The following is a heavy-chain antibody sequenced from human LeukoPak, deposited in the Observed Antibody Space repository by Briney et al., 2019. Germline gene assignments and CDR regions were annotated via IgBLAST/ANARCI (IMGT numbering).Heavy chain of an antibody. J-gene: IGHJ4*02. CDR1: GGSISIGGYY. V-gene: IGHV4-31*03. Sequence: NPSQTLCLTCTVSGGSISIGGYYGSWIRQHPGKGLEWIGYIYYSGSTYYNPSLKSRVTISVDTSKNQFSLKLSSVTAADTAVYYCARPRSGSSGLDFNYWGQGTLVTVSS. D-gene: IGHD3-10*01. CDR2: IYYSGST. CDR3: ARPRSGSSGLDFNY.